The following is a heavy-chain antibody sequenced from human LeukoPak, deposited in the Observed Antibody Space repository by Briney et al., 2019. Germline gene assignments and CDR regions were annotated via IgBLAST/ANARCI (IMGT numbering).Heavy chain of an antibody. CDR1: GGSISSYY. CDR2: IYYSGST. V-gene: IGHV4-59*01. J-gene: IGHJ4*02. D-gene: IGHD6-19*01. CDR3: ARAPASMRSIAVAGYYFDY. Sequence: KASETLSLTCTVSGGSISSYYWSWIRQPPGKGLEWIGYIYYSGSTNYNPSLKSRVTISVDTSKNQFSLKLSSVTPADTAVYYCARAPASMRSIAVAGYYFDYWGQGTLVTVSS.